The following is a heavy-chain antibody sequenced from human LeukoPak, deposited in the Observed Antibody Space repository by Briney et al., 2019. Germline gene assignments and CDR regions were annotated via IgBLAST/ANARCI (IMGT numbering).Heavy chain of an antibody. Sequence: PGGSLRLSCVASGFTFSSYWMTWVRQAPGKGLEWVANIKTDGSQIYYVDSVKGRFTISRDNAKNSLYLQMNSLRAEDTAVYYCAKDLGLVGAICYFDYWGQGTLVTVSS. V-gene: IGHV3-7*03. CDR1: GFTFSSYW. CDR3: AKDLGLVGAICYFDY. CDR2: IKTDGSQI. J-gene: IGHJ4*02. D-gene: IGHD1-26*01.